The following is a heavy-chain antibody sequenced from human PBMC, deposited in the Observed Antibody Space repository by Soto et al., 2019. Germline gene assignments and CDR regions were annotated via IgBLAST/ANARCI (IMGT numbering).Heavy chain of an antibody. D-gene: IGHD3-3*01. J-gene: IGHJ6*02. V-gene: IGHV3-30-3*01. CDR2: ISYDGSNK. CDR3: ARDQGTYYDFWSGYEDV. Sequence: QVQLVESGGGVVQPGRSLRLSCAASGFTFSSYAMHWVRQAPGKGLEWVAVISYDGSNKYYADSVKGRFTISRDNSKNTLYLQMNSLRAEDTAVYYCARDQGTYYDFWSGYEDVWGQGTTVTVSS. CDR1: GFTFSSYA.